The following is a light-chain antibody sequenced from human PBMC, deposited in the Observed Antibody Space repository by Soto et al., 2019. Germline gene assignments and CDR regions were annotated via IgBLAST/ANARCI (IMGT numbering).Light chain of an antibody. Sequence: EIVMTQSPATLSVPPAERATLSCRASQSVSSNLAWYQQKPGQAPRLLIYGASTRATGIPARFSGSGSGTEFTLTISSLQSEDFAVYFCQQYSNWPPMYTFGQGTKLEIK. CDR1: QSVSSN. J-gene: IGKJ2*01. CDR2: GAS. V-gene: IGKV3-15*01. CDR3: QQYSNWPPMYT.